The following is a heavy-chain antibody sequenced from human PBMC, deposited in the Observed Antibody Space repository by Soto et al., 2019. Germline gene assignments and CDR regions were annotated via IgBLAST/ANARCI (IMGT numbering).Heavy chain of an antibody. CDR1: GFTVSSNY. D-gene: IGHD2-15*01. Sequence: EEQLVESGGGLIQPGGSLRLSCAASGFTVSSNYMSWVRQAPGKGLEWVSVIYSGGSTYYADSVKGRFTISRDNSKNTLYLQMNSLRAEDTAVYYCARDPMGSGCSGGSCPPRGYYYYYGMDVWGQGTTVTVSS. CDR3: ARDPMGSGCSGGSCPPRGYYYYYGMDV. J-gene: IGHJ6*02. CDR2: IYSGGST. V-gene: IGHV3-53*01.